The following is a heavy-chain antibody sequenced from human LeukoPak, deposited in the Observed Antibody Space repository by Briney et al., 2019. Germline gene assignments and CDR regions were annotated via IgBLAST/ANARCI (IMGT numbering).Heavy chain of an antibody. CDR2: IIPIFGTA. CDR3: ARWRNYDILTGDDAFDI. D-gene: IGHD3-9*01. Sequence: ASVKVSCKASGGTFSSYAISWVRQAPGQGLEWMGGIIPIFGTANYAQKFQGRVTITADKSTSTAYMELSSLRSEDTAVYYCARWRNYDILTGDDAFDIWVQGTMVTASS. J-gene: IGHJ3*02. V-gene: IGHV1-69*06. CDR1: GGTFSSYA.